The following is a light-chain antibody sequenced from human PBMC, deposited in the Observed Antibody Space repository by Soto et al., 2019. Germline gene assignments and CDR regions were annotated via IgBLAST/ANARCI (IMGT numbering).Light chain of an antibody. CDR3: PHRSSWPRGR. V-gene: IGKV3-11*01. CDR1: QSVSSY. J-gene: IGKJ2*04. CDR2: DAS. Sequence: EIVLTQSPATLSLSPGERATLSCRASQSVSSYLAWYQQKPGQAPRLLIHDASNRATGIPARFSGSGSGTDFTLTISSLEPEDFALCFCPHRSSWPRGRFGQGIKLEIK.